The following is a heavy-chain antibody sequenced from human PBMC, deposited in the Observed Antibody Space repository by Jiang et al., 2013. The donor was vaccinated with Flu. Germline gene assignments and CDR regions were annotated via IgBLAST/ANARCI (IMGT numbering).Heavy chain of an antibody. D-gene: IGHD3-10*01. Sequence: KKPGASVKVSCKASGYTFTGYYMHWVRQAPGQGLEWMGWINPNSGGTNYAQKFQGRVTMTRDTSISTAYMELSRLRSDDTAVYYCAREEGLLWFGELSRGYYYGMDVWGQGTTVTVSS. CDR1: GYTFTGYY. CDR2: INPNSGGT. J-gene: IGHJ6*02. CDR3: AREEGLLWFGELSRGYYYGMDV. V-gene: IGHV1-2*02.